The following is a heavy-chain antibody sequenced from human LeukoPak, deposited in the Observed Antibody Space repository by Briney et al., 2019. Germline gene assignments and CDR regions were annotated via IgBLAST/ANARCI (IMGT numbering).Heavy chain of an antibody. Sequence: SETLSLTCTVSGDSISSYYWSWIRQPPGKGLEWIGYIYYSGSTNYNPSLKSRVTISVDTSKNQFSLKLSSVTAADTAVYYCASSSYYYGSGNSRAFDIWGQGTMVTVSS. J-gene: IGHJ3*02. V-gene: IGHV4-59*01. CDR3: ASSSYYYGSGNSRAFDI. D-gene: IGHD3-10*01. CDR2: IYYSGST. CDR1: GDSISSYY.